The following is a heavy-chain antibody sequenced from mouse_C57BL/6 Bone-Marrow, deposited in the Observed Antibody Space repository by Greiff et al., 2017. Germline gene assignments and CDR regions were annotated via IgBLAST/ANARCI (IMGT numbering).Heavy chain of an antibody. Sequence: QVQLQQPGAELVMPGASVKLSCKASGYTFTSYWMHWVKQRPGPGLEWIGEIDPSDSYTNYNQKFKGKSTLTVDKSSSTAYMQLSSLTSEDSAVYYCARRRDGYYAYWGQGTTLTVSS. J-gene: IGHJ2*01. CDR2: IDPSDSYT. V-gene: IGHV1-69*01. D-gene: IGHD2-3*01. CDR3: ARRRDGYYAY. CDR1: GYTFTSYW.